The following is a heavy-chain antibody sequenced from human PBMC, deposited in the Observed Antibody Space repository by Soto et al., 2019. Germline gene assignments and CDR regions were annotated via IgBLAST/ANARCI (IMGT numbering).Heavy chain of an antibody. CDR1: GFTFSSYA. V-gene: IGHV3-23*01. CDR2: ISGSGGST. J-gene: IGHJ4*02. CDR3: AKEYDGWGTLGFKP. Sequence: GGSLRLSCAASGFTFSSYAMSWVRQAPGKGLEWVSAISGSGGSTYYADSVKGRFTISRDNSKNSLFLQMNSLRAEDTAVYYLAKEYDGWGTLGFKPWGQGNLVT. D-gene: IGHD3-10*01.